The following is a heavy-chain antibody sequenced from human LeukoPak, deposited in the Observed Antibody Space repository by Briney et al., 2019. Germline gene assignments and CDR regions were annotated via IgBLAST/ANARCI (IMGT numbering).Heavy chain of an antibody. Sequence: GGSLTLSCAASAFTFCNYWMSWVRQAPGKGLEWVANIKQDGSEKKYVESVKGRFTISRDNAKNSLYLQMNSLGVDDMAVYYCARGSGWLDYWGQGTLVTVSS. V-gene: IGHV3-7*03. CDR1: AFTFCNYW. CDR3: ARGSGWLDY. D-gene: IGHD6-25*01. J-gene: IGHJ4*02. CDR2: IKQDGSEK.